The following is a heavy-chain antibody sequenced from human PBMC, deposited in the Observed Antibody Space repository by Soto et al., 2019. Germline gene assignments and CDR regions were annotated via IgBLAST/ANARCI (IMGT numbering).Heavy chain of an antibody. CDR1: GFTVTSSA. V-gene: IGHV1-58*01. CDR2: IVVGSGNT. D-gene: IGHD2-2*01. CDR3: AAERTLDAFDI. Sequence: GASVKVSCTASGFTVTSSAGQGVRQARGQRLEWIGWIVVGSGNTNYAQKFQERVTITRDMSTSTAYMELSSLRSEDTAVYYCAAERTLDAFDIWGQGTMVTVS. J-gene: IGHJ3*02.